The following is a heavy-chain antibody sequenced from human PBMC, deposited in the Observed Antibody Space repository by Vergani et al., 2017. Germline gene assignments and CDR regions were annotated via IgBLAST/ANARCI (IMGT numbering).Heavy chain of an antibody. J-gene: IGHJ5*02. CDR2: ISWNSNSI. Sequence: EVQLEESGGGLVLPGRSLTLSCVASGFTSAGYAMHWVRQAPGKGLEWVSCISWNSNSIGYADSVKGRFTISRDNAKNSLYLQMNSLRAEDTALYYCAKDLVTSSGGGWFDPWGQGTLVTVSS. CDR3: AKDLVTSSGGGWFDP. V-gene: IGHV3-9*02. D-gene: IGHD6-6*01. CDR1: GFTSAGYA.